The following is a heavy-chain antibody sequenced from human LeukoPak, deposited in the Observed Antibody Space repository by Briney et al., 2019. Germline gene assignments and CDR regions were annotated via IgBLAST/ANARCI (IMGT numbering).Heavy chain of an antibody. Sequence: GGYLRLSCAASGFTVSSNYMSWVRQAPGKGLEWVSVIYSGGSTYYADSVKGRFTISRDNSKNTLYLQMNSLRAEDTAVYYCARSSGWYWDYFDYWGQGTLVTVSS. J-gene: IGHJ4*02. CDR3: ARSSGWYWDYFDY. CDR2: IYSGGST. D-gene: IGHD6-19*01. CDR1: GFTVSSNY. V-gene: IGHV3-53*01.